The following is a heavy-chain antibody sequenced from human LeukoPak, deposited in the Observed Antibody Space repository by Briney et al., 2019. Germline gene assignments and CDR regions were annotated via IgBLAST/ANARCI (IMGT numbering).Heavy chain of an antibody. CDR1: GFTFSSYA. D-gene: IGHD3-3*01. CDR3: VPRKEWSCYMDV. J-gene: IGHJ6*03. CDR2: INGSGGST. Sequence: PGGSLRLSCAASGFTFSSYAMSWVRQAPGKGLEWVSDINGSGGSTYYADSVKGRFTISRDNSQNTLHLQLNSLRAEDTAVYYCVPRKEWSCYMDVWGKGTTVTVSS. V-gene: IGHV3-23*01.